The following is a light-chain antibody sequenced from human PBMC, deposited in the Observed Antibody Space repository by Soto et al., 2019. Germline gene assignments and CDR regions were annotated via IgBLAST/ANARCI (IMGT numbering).Light chain of an antibody. J-gene: IGLJ1*01. CDR2: DVS. CDR1: STDVGGYKY. CDR3: CSYAGSDTLYV. V-gene: IGLV2-11*01. Sequence: QSALTQPRSVSGSPGQSVTISCTGTSTDVGGYKYVSWYQQHPGKVPKLMLYDVSKRPSGVPDRISGSKSGNTASLTISGLQAVDEADYYCCSYAGSDTLYVFGSGTKLTVL.